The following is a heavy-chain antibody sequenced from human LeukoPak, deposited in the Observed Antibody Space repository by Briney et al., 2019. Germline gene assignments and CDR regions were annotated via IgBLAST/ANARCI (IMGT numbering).Heavy chain of an antibody. CDR2: ISAYNGNT. CDR1: GYTFTSYG. V-gene: IGHV1-18*01. D-gene: IGHD5-12*01. J-gene: IGHJ4*02. Sequence: ASVKVSCKASGYTFTSYGISWVRQAPGQGLEWMGWISAYNGNTNYAQKLQGRVTMTTDTSTSTAYMELRSLGSDDTAVYYCARDSGYDSRGPLMLFDYWGQGTLVTVSS. CDR3: ARDSGYDSRGPLMLFDY.